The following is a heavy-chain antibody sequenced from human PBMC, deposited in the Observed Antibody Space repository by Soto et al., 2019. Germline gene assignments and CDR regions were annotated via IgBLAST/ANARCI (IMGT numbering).Heavy chain of an antibody. CDR3: ARDSGGLRYFDLREDAFDI. J-gene: IGHJ3*02. CDR1: GGTFSSYT. D-gene: IGHD3-9*01. V-gene: IGHV1-69*08. Sequence: QVQLVQSGAEVKKPGSSVKVSCKASGGTFSSYTISWVRQAPGQGLEWMGRIIPILGIANYAQKFQGRVTITADKSTSTGYIELGSLRYEDTAVYYCARDSGGLRYFDLREDAFDIWGQGTMVTVSS. CDR2: IIPILGIA.